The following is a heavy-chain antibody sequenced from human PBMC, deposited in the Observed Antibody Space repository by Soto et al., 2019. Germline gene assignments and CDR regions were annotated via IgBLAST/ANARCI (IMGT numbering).Heavy chain of an antibody. V-gene: IGHV4-34*11. CDR3: ARHHDS. CDR1: GGSFSGYY. CDR2: IYYSGST. Sequence: QVQLQQWGAGLLKPSETLSLTCAVYGGSFSGYYWTWIRQPPGTGLEWIGYIYYSGSTNYNPSLKSRVTISVDTSKNQFSLKLSSVTAADTAVYYCARHHDSWGQGTLVTVSS. J-gene: IGHJ4*02.